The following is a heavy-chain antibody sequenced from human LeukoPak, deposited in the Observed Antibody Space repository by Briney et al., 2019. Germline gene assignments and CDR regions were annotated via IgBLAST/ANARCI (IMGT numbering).Heavy chain of an antibody. CDR2: IGAGDKYT. D-gene: IGHD6-19*01. CDR1: GFTLRNYA. V-gene: IGHV3-23*01. Sequence: QPGGSLRLSCAASGFTLRNYAMSWVRQAPGKGLEWVSSIGAGDKYTYYADSVKGRFTISRDNSKNTLYLQMNSLRAEDTAVYYCARDMGSGGGFDYWGQGTLVTVSS. J-gene: IGHJ4*02. CDR3: ARDMGSGGGFDY.